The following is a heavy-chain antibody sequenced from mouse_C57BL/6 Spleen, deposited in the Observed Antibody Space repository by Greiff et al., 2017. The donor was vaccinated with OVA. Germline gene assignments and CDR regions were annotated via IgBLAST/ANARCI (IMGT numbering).Heavy chain of an antibody. CDR2: IYPRSGNT. CDR1: GYTFTSYG. CDR3: ASAYYGSYFDD. J-gene: IGHJ2*01. Sequence: VQLQQSGAELARPGASVKLSCKASGYTFTSYGISWVKQRTGQGLEWIGEIYPRSGNTYYNEKFKGKATLTADKSYSTAYMELRSLTSEDSAVYVCASAYYGSYFDDWGTGTTLTVSS. V-gene: IGHV1-81*01. D-gene: IGHD1-1*01.